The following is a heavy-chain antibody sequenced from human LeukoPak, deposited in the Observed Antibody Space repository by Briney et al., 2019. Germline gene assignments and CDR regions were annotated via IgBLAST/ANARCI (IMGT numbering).Heavy chain of an antibody. Sequence: GGSLRLSCAASVFTFSSFGMSWVRQAPGKGLEGVPAISSTGGTAYSADSVKGRFTISRDNSKNTLYLQMNSLRAEDTAIYSCAKNGDRGAYCSGGTCYHYYYYNMDVWGKGTTVTISS. CDR2: ISSTGGTA. J-gene: IGHJ6*03. CDR1: VFTFSSFG. D-gene: IGHD2-15*01. CDR3: AKNGDRGAYCSGGTCYHYYYYNMDV. V-gene: IGHV3-23*01.